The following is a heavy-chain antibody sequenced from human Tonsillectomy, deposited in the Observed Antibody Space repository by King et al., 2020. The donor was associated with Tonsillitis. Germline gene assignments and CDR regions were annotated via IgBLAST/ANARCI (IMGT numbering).Heavy chain of an antibody. CDR1: GFTVSSYG. V-gene: IGHV3-30*18. CDR3: AKGDTAMLMSHAFDI. J-gene: IGHJ3*02. D-gene: IGHD5-18*01. Sequence: HVQLVESGGGVVQPGRSLRLSCAASGFTVSSYGMHWVRQAPGKGLEWVAVISHDGSNKFYADSVKGRFTISKDISKNTLYLQMNSLRAEDTAVYYCAKGDTAMLMSHAFDIWGPGTMVTVSS. CDR2: ISHDGSNK.